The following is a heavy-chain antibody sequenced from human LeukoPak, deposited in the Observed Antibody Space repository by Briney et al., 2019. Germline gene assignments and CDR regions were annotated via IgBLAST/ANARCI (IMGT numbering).Heavy chain of an antibody. D-gene: IGHD2-15*01. J-gene: IGHJ4*02. CDR2: ISSSSYI. CDR3: ARTSSLTPTPSFDY. CDR1: GFTFSTYA. Sequence: GGSLRLSCAASGFTFSTYAMNWVRQAPGKGLEWVSSISSSSYIYYADSLKGRFTISRDSAKNSLFLQMNSLRAEDTAVYYCARTSSLTPTPSFDYWGQGTQVTVSS. V-gene: IGHV3-21*01.